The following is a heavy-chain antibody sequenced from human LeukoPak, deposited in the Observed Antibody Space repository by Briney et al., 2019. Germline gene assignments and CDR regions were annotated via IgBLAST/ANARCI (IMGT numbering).Heavy chain of an antibody. J-gene: IGHJ5*02. Sequence: GGSLRLSCAASGFTFSSYVMHWVRQAPGKGLEWVAFIRFEGTEKFYADSVKGRFTISRENSKNTVYLEMNSLRVEDTAVYYCAKDLMRDRWFGESWGQGTLVTVSS. CDR1: GFTFSSYV. V-gene: IGHV3-30*02. CDR2: IRFEGTEK. D-gene: IGHD3-10*01. CDR3: AKDLMRDRWFGES.